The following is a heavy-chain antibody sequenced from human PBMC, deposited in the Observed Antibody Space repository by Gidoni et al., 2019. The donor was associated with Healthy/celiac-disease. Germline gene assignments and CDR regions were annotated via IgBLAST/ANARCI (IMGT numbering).Heavy chain of an antibody. CDR2: ISGSGGST. V-gene: IGHV3-23*01. CDR3: AKDREVVTATPEGAFDI. D-gene: IGHD2-21*02. J-gene: IGHJ3*02. CDR1: GFTFSSYA. Sequence: EVQLLESGGGLVQPGGSLRLSCSASGFTFSSYAMSWVRQAPGKGLEWVSAISGSGGSTYYADSVKGRFTISRDNSKNTLYLQMNSLRAEDTAVYYCAKDREVVTATPEGAFDIWGQGTMVTVSS.